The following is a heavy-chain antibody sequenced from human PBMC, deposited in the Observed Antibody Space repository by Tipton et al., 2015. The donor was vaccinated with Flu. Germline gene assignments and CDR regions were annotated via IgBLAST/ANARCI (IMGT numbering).Heavy chain of an antibody. J-gene: IGHJ3*02. CDR2: IKTSDGDT. V-gene: IGHV1-46*01. CDR3: ARGIGYYTYDAFDI. Sequence: QLVQSGAEVKKPGASVKVSCKASGYTFTSYYMYWVRQAPGQGLEWMAIIKTSDGDTTYAQKFQGRVTMTRDTSTSTVYMELISLRSEDTAVYYCARGIGYYTYDAFDIWGQGTMVTVSS. CDR1: GYTFTSYY. D-gene: IGHD3-22*01.